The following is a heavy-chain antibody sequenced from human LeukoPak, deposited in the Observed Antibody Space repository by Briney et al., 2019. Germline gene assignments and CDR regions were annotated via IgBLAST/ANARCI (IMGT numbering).Heavy chain of an antibody. J-gene: IGHJ4*02. D-gene: IGHD4-11*01. CDR1: GFTFSSSA. Sequence: GGSLRLSCAASGFTFSSSAMSRVRQAPGKGLEWVSYISSSSSTIYYRDSVKGRFTISRDSAKNSLYLQMNSLRDEDTAVYYCTPHRDGDYPFDYWGQGTLVTVSS. CDR3: TPHRDGDYPFDY. V-gene: IGHV3-48*02. CDR2: ISSSSSTI.